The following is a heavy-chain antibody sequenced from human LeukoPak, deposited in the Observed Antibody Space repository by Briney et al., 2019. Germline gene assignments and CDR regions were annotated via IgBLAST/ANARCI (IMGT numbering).Heavy chain of an antibody. Sequence: PSETLSLTCSVSGGSISSYYWSWIRQPPGKGLECIGNISSSGSTNYNPSLESRVTISKDMSKNQFSLKLSSVTAADTALYYCARLIYNTYSNNWRFDYWGQGTLVTVSS. V-gene: IGHV4-4*08. CDR3: ARLIYNTYSNNWRFDY. D-gene: IGHD1-1*01. CDR1: GGSISSYY. J-gene: IGHJ4*02. CDR2: ISSSGST.